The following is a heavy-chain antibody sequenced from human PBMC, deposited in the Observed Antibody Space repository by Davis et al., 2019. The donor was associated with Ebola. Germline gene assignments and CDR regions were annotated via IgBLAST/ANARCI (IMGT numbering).Heavy chain of an antibody. CDR1: GYSFTSYW. V-gene: IGHV5-51*01. CDR3: ARFQTLSTGYMDV. D-gene: IGHD1-1*01. Sequence: GESLKISCKGSGYSFTSYWISWVRQMPGKGLEWMGIIYPADSDTRYSPSFQGQVTFSADRSISTAYLQWGSLKASDTAMYYCARFQTLSTGYMDVWGKGTTVTVSS. CDR2: IYPADSDT. J-gene: IGHJ6*03.